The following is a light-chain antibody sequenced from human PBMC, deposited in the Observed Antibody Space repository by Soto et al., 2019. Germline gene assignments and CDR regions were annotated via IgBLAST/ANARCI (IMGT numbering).Light chain of an antibody. CDR3: QQSYRTPHT. CDR2: AAS. CDR1: QSIRSF. Sequence: DIQMTQSPSSLSASVGDRVTITCRASQSIRSFVNWDQHKPGKAPQVLIYAASTLQSRVPSRVSGSGSGADYTLTISSLEPEDFATYYWQQSYRTPHTFGQGTKLEIK. J-gene: IGKJ2*01. V-gene: IGKV1-39*01.